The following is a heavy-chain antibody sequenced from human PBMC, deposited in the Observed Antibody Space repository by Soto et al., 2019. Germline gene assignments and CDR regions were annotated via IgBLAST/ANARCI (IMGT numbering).Heavy chain of an antibody. J-gene: IGHJ4*02. CDR2: INHSGST. CDR3: ARGGVRWMVLAYFDH. D-gene: IGHD6-19*01. CDR1: GGSFSGYS. V-gene: IGHV4-34*01. Sequence: PSETLSLTCAVYGGSFSGYSWSWIRQPPGKGLEWIGEINHSGSTNYNPSLKSRVTISLDTSKNQLSLKLSSVTAADRAVYYCARGGVRWMVLAYFDHWGQGTLVTVSS.